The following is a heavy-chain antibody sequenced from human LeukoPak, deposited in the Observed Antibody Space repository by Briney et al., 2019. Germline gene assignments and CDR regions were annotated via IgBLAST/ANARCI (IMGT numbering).Heavy chain of an antibody. Sequence: GESLKISCKGSGYSFTSYWIGWVRQMPGKGLEWMGIIYPGDSDTRYSPSFQGQVTISTDKSISTAYLQWSSLKASDTAIYFCARDIASAGTGIDYWGQGTPVTVSS. D-gene: IGHD6-13*01. CDR3: ARDIASAGTGIDY. CDR1: GYSFTSYW. J-gene: IGHJ4*02. V-gene: IGHV5-51*01. CDR2: IYPGDSDT.